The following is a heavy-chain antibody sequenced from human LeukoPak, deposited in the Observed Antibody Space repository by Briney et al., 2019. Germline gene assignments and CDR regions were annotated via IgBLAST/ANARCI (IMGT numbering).Heavy chain of an antibody. CDR2: INWNGGST. Sequence: GGSLRLSCAASGFTFDDYGMSWVRQAPGKGLEWVSGINWNGGSTGYADSVKGRFTISRDNAKNSLYLQMNSLRAEDTAVYYCARDTIGYCSGGSCARGAFDIWGQGTMVTVSS. CDR1: GFTFDDYG. V-gene: IGHV3-20*04. CDR3: ARDTIGYCSGGSCARGAFDI. D-gene: IGHD2-15*01. J-gene: IGHJ3*02.